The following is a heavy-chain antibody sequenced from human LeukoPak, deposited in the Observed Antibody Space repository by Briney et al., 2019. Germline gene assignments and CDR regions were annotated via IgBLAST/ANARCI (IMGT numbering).Heavy chain of an antibody. V-gene: IGHV1-8*03. CDR2: MNANSGNA. J-gene: IGHJ4*02. CDR1: GGTFSSYA. Sequence: ASVKVSCKASGGTFSSYAINWVRQATGQGLEWMGYMNANSGNAGYAQKFQGRGTITRNTSISTAYMELSSLRSEDTAVYYCARLLRREDYWGQGTLVTVSS. CDR3: ARLLRREDY.